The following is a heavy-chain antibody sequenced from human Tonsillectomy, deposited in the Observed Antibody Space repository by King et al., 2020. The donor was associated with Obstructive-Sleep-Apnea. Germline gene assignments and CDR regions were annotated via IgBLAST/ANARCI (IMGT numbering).Heavy chain of an antibody. CDR2: IYYSGST. V-gene: IGHV4-39*07. CDR3: ASQGWFGELGAFDI. J-gene: IGHJ3*02. D-gene: IGHD3-10*01. Sequence: QLQESGPGLVKPSETLSLTCTVSGGSISSSSYYWGWIRQPPGKGLEWIGSIYYSGSTYYNPSLKGRVTISVDTSKNQFSLKLSSVTAADTAGYYCASQGWFGELGAFDIWGQGTMVTVSS. CDR1: GGSISSSSYY.